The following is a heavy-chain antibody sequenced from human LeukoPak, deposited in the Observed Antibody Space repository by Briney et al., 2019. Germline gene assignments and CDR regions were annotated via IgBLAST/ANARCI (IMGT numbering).Heavy chain of an antibody. CDR3: ARGRSRYCSSTSCLRGMDV. V-gene: IGHV4-61*02. Sequence: SETLSLTCTASGVSISSGSYYWSWIRQPAGKGLEWIGRIYTSGSTNYNPSLKSRVTISVDTSKNQFSLKLSSVTAADTAVYYCARGRSRYCSSTSCLRGMDVWGQGTTGTGSS. CDR1: GVSISSGSYY. J-gene: IGHJ6*02. D-gene: IGHD2-2*01. CDR2: IYTSGST.